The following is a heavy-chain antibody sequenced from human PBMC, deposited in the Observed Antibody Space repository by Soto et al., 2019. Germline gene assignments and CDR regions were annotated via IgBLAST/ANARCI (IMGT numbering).Heavy chain of an antibody. CDR1: GYTFTSYY. D-gene: IGHD5-12*01. V-gene: IGHV1-46*01. CDR2: INPSGGST. J-gene: IGHJ6*02. CDR3: ARDLSRMPEYYLPRYSAASEFHEVYDYGMDD. Sequence: GASVKVSCKASGYTFTSYYMHWVRQAPGQGLEWMGIINPSGGSTSYAQKFQGRVTMTRDTSTSTVYMELSSLRSEDTAVYYCARDLSRMPEYYLPRYSAASEFHEVYDYGMDDWGQGTTVTVSS.